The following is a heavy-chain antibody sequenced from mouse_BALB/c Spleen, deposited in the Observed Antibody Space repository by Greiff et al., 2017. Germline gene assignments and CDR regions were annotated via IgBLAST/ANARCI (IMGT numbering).Heavy chain of an antibody. J-gene: IGHJ2*01. CDR3: ARHEDYRYGPFDY. D-gene: IGHD2-14*01. Sequence: EVKVVESGGGLVKPGGSLKLSCAASGFAFSSYDMSWVRQTPEKRLEWVAYISSGGGSTYYPDTVKGRFTISRDNAKNTLYLQMSSLKSEDTAMYYCARHEDYRYGPFDYWGQGTILTVSS. CDR1: GFAFSSYD. CDR2: ISSGGGST. V-gene: IGHV5-12-1*01.